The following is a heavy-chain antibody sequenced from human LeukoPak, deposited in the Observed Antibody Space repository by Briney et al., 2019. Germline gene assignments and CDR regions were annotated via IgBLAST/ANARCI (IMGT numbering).Heavy chain of an antibody. CDR1: GFTFSSYW. CDR2: IKQDGSEK. J-gene: IGHJ6*03. Sequence: GGSLRLSCAASGFTFSSYWMSWVRQAPGKGLEWVANIKQDGSEKYYVDSVKGRFTISRDNAKNSLYLRMNSLRAEDTAVYYCAREESPPPWIQLWLVSEPVVGYMDVWGKGTTVTVSS. CDR3: AREESPPPWIQLWLVSEPVVGYMDV. V-gene: IGHV3-7*01. D-gene: IGHD5-18*01.